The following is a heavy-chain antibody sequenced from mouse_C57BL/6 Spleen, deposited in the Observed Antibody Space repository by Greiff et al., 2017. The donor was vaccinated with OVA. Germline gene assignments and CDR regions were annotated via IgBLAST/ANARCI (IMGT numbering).Heavy chain of an antibody. V-gene: IGHV1-26*01. CDR2: INPNNGGT. CDR1: GYTFTDYY. CDR3: ARGVYYSNYDWYFDV. J-gene: IGHJ1*03. Sequence: EVQLQQSGPELVKPGASVKISCKASGYTFTDYYMNWVKQSHGKSLEWIGDINPNNGGTSYNQKFKGKATLTVDKSSSTAYMELRSLTSEDSAVYYCARGVYYSNYDWYFDVWGTGTTVTVSS. D-gene: IGHD2-5*01.